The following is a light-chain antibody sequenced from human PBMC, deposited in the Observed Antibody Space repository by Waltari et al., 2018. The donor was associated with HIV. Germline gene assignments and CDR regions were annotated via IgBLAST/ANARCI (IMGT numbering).Light chain of an antibody. Sequence: DIVMTQSPAILSVSPGERVTLSCRASQGVGSNLAWYQQKVGQATRLLSYGAATRAAEIPVRFSGSGSGTDFTLTIDSLQSEDFATYYCQQYNIRPRGNTFGQGTKLQIK. CDR3: QQYNIRPRGNT. CDR2: GAA. V-gene: IGKV3-15*01. CDR1: QGVGSN. J-gene: IGKJ2*01.